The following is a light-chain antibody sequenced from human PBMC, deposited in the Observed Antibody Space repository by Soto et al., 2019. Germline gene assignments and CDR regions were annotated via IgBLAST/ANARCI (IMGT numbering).Light chain of an antibody. CDR3: QQRYNWPPIT. V-gene: IGKV3-11*01. Sequence: EILVTQSPATLSLSPGERATLSCRASQSVSSNLAWYQQKPGQAPRLLIYDTSNRATGVPARFSGSGSGTDFTLTISSLEPEDFAVYYCQQRYNWPPITFGQGTRLEIK. CDR1: QSVSSN. CDR2: DTS. J-gene: IGKJ5*01.